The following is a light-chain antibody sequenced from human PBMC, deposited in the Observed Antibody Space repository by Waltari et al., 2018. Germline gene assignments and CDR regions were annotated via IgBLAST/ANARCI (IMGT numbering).Light chain of an antibody. CDR1: SRDVVAYAY. J-gene: IGLJ1*01. CDR3: SSYGGSDSYV. V-gene: IGLV2-8*01. Sequence: QSALTQPPSASGSPGQSVTISCTGNSRDVVAYAYVSWYQQYPGNAPSLRIYDARKRPSGVPDRCSGSKSGNTASLTVSGRQAEDEADYYCSSYGGSDSYVFGSGTKVTV. CDR2: DAR.